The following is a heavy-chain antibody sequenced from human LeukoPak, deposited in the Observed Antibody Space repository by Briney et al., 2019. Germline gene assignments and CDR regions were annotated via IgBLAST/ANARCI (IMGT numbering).Heavy chain of an antibody. CDR1: GFTFSSYA. D-gene: IGHD2-2*01. CDR3: AKGGARICSSTSCYYY. CDR2: ISGSGGST. V-gene: IGHV3-23*01. Sequence: GGSLRLSCAAPGFTFSSYAMSWVRQAPGKGLEWVSAISGSGGSTYYADSVKGRFTISRDNSKNTLYLQMNSLRAEDTAVYYCAKGGARICSSTSCYYYWGQGTLVTVSS. J-gene: IGHJ4*02.